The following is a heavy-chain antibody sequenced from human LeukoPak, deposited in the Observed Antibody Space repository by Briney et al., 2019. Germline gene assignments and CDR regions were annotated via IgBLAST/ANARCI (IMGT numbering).Heavy chain of an antibody. D-gene: IGHD1-26*01. CDR3: AKVWSIKPEVGAADAFDI. CDR2: ISGSGGIT. Sequence: ETLSLTCTVSGGSISSSSYYWGWIRQPPGKGLEWVSAISGSGGITYYADSVKGRFTIPRDNSKNTLYLQMNSLRAEDTAVYYCAKVWSIKPEVGAADAFDIWGQGTMVTVSS. CDR1: GGSISSSSYY. J-gene: IGHJ3*02. V-gene: IGHV3-23*01.